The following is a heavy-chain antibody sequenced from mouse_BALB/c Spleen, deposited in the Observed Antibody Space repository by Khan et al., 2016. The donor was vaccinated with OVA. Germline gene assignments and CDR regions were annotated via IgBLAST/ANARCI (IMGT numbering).Heavy chain of an antibody. J-gene: IGHJ3*01. CDR1: GFTFTDYY. Sequence: EVELVESGGGFMQPGGSLKLSCATSGFTFTDYYMYWVRQTPEKRLEWVAHISNRGTTTYYSDTIRGRFTISRDNAKNTLYLQMSRLKSEDTAIYYCAREGDDGGLAYWGQGTLVTVSA. CDR2: ISNRGTTT. CDR3: AREGDDGGLAY. V-gene: IGHV5-12*02. D-gene: IGHD2-3*01.